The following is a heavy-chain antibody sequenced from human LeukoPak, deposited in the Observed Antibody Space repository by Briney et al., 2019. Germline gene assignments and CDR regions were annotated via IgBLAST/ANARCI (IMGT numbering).Heavy chain of an antibody. J-gene: IGHJ6*04. D-gene: IGHD3-10*02. V-gene: IGHV3-23*01. CDR3: AELGITMIGGV. Sequence: PGGSLRLSCAASGFTFGSYGMSWVRQAPGKGLDWVSGISASGGTTYYADSVKGRFTISRDNSKNTLYLQMNSLRAEDTAVYYCAELGITMIGGVWGKGTTVTVSS. CDR2: ISASGGTT. CDR1: GFTFGSYG.